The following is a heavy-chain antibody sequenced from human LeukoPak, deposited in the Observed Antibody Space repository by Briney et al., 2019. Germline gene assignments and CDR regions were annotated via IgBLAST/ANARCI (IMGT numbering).Heavy chain of an antibody. J-gene: IGHJ4*02. CDR3: AKTARRSRYYFDY. Sequence: TGVSLRLSCAASRFTFSSYAMSWLRQAPGKRREWVSAISGSGGSTYYADSVKGRFTISRDNSKNTLYLQMNSLRAEDTAVYYCAKTARRSRYYFDYWGQGTLVTVSS. CDR2: ISGSGGST. D-gene: IGHD2-21*02. CDR1: RFTFSSYA. V-gene: IGHV3-23*01.